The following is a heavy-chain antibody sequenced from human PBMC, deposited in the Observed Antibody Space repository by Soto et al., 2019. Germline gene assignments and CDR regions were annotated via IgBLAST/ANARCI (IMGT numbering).Heavy chain of an antibody. CDR1: GFTFIYYW. J-gene: IGHJ3*02. Sequence: EVQLVESGGGLVQPGESLRLSCAASGFTFIYYWLHWVRQAPGMGLLWVSRIHSDGSSTTYTDAVKGRFTISRDNARNTVYLRMNSLRVEDTAVYYCARGDRGAFDIWGQGTVVTVSS. D-gene: IGHD1-26*01. CDR3: ARGDRGAFDI. CDR2: IHSDGSST. V-gene: IGHV3-74*01.